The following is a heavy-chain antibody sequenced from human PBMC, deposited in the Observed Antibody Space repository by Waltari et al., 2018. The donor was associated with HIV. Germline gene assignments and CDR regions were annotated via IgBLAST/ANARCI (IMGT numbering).Heavy chain of an antibody. Sequence: QVQLQQWGTGLFMPSGTLSLWCAISGTSFSGYYWSWIRQSPAVGLEWIGEVSHSGDTNYNPSFAGRVSISADISKNQLSLNLTSLTAADTGVYFCARGSQHHDHWGQGTPVTVSS. CDR1: GTSFSGYY. J-gene: IGHJ5*02. V-gene: IGHV4-34*01. CDR3: ARGSQHHDH. CDR2: VSHSGDT.